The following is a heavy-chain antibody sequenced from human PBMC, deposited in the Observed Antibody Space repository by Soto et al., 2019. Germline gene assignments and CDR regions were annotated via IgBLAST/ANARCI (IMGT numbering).Heavy chain of an antibody. CDR2: IYYSGST. CDR1: GGSISSSSYC. J-gene: IGHJ4*02. D-gene: IGHD1-26*01. V-gene: IGHV4-39*01. CDR3: ASTRGATRDY. Sequence: SETLSLTGTVSGGSISSSSYCWGWIRQPPGKGLEWIGSIYYSGSTYYNPSLKSRVTISVDTSKNQFSLKLSSVTAADTAVYYCASTRGATRDYWGQGTLVTVSS.